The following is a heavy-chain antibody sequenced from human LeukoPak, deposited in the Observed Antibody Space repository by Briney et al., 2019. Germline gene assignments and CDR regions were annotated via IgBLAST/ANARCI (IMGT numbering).Heavy chain of an antibody. D-gene: IGHD4-23*01. CDR3: ATSPGADYGGDHWFDP. Sequence: SETLSLTCTVSGGSITSNHYYWGWIHQPPGKGLEWIGSISYGGSTHYNPSLKSRVTMSVDTSKNQFSLKLRSVTATDTAVYHCATSPGADYGGDHWFDPWGQGTLVTVSS. V-gene: IGHV4-39*01. CDR2: ISYGGST. J-gene: IGHJ5*02. CDR1: GGSITSNHYY.